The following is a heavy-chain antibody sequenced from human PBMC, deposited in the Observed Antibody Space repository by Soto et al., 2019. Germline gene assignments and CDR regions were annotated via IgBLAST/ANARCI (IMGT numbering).Heavy chain of an antibody. D-gene: IGHD5-12*01. J-gene: IGHJ6*02. CDR3: AREMWGGYSGYGTVYGMDV. CDR1: GFTFSSYE. CDR2: ISSSGSTI. Sequence: SLRLSCAASGFTFSSYEMNWVRQAPGKGLEWVSCISSSGSTIYYADSVKGRFTISRDNAKNSLYLQMNSLRAEDTAVYYCAREMWGGYSGYGTVYGMDVWGQGTTVTVSS. V-gene: IGHV3-48*03.